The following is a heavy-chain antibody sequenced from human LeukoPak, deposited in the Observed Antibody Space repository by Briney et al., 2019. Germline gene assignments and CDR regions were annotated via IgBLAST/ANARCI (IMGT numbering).Heavy chain of an antibody. Sequence: SETLSLTCTVSGGSISSYYWSWIRQPPGKGLEWIGYIYYSGSTYYNPSLKSRVTISVDTSKNQFSLKLSSVTAADTAVYYCVLSDFWSGYLGDYWGQGTLVTVSS. CDR3: VLSDFWSGYLGDY. CDR2: IYYSGST. J-gene: IGHJ4*02. V-gene: IGHV4-59*04. CDR1: GGSISSYY. D-gene: IGHD3-3*01.